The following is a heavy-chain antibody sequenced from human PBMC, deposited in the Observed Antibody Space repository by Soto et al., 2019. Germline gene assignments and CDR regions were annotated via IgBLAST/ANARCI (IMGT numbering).Heavy chain of an antibody. D-gene: IGHD3-22*01. CDR3: AAYDSGGFYYGFDY. J-gene: IGHJ4*02. CDR2: FDPGDGET. V-gene: IGHV1-24*01. Sequence: ASVKVSCKASGGLFSSYPISWVRQVPGQGLEWVGGFDPGDGETIYAQKFQGRVTTTEDTSTDTAFMELSSLKSEDTAVYYCAAYDSGGFYYGFDYWGQGTLVTVSS. CDR1: GGLFSSYP.